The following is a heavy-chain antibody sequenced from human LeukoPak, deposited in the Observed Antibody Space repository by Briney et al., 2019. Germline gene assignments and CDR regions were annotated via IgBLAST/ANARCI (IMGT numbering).Heavy chain of an antibody. J-gene: IGHJ6*02. CDR3: AKVSRDLNDFWGGYYSFYYGMDV. V-gene: IGHV3-23*01. Sequence: GGSLRLSCAASGFTLSDYYMSWIRQAPGKGLEWVSAISGSGGSTYYADSVKGRFTISRDNSKNTLYLQMNSLRAEDTAVYYCAKVSRDLNDFWGGYYSFYYGMDVWGQGTTVTVSS. D-gene: IGHD3-3*01. CDR1: GFTLSDYY. CDR2: ISGSGGST.